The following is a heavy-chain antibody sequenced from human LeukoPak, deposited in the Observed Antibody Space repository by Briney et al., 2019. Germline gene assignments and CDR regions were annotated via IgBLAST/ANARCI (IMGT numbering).Heavy chain of an antibody. J-gene: IGHJ4*02. CDR1: GFTFSSYA. CDR3: VRDRRVVAIYLDY. V-gene: IGHV3-30*04. CDR2: VSYDGSIK. Sequence: GGSLRLSCAASGFTFSSYAMHWVRQAPGKGLEWVAVVSYDGSIKYYADSVKGRFTISRDNSKNTLSLQMNSLRVEDTAVYYCVRDRRVVAIYLDYWGQGTLVTVSS. D-gene: IGHD3-22*01.